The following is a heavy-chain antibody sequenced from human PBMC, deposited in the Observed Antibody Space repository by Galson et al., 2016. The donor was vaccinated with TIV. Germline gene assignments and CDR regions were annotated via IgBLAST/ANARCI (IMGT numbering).Heavy chain of an antibody. Sequence: SVKVSCKASGYTFENYAIQWVRQAPGQRLEWMAWVNVGTGDTRYSQKFQGAVTVTRDTSASTAYMELSSLTSEDTAVYYCARSDAVSGYYYHFDYWGHGTRVTVSS. CDR2: VNVGTGDT. CDR3: ARSDAVSGYYYHFDY. CDR1: GYTFENYA. J-gene: IGHJ4*01. D-gene: IGHD3-22*01. V-gene: IGHV1-3*01.